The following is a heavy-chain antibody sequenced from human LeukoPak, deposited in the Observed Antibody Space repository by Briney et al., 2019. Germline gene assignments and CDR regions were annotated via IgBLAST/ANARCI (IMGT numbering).Heavy chain of an antibody. J-gene: IGHJ6*03. CDR3: ARTPSQIFGVVIYYYYYMDV. Sequence: ASVTVSCKASGGTFSSYGISWVRQAPGQGLEWMGWISAYNGNTNYAQKLQGRVTMTTDTSTSTAYMELRSLRSDDTAVYYCARTPSQIFGVVIYYYYYMDVWGKGTTVTVSS. V-gene: IGHV1-18*01. CDR2: ISAYNGNT. CDR1: GGTFSSYG. D-gene: IGHD3-3*01.